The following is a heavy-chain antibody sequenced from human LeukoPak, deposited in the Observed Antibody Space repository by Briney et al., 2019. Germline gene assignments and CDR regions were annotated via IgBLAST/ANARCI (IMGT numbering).Heavy chain of an antibody. CDR1: GGTFSSYA. J-gene: IGHJ3*02. CDR3: ARDVRLPRRAFDI. Sequence: SVKVSCKASGGTFSSYAISWVRQAPGQGLEWMGGIIPIFGTANYAQKFQGRVTITADESTSTAYMELSSLRSEDTAVYYCARDVRLPRRAFDIWGQGTMVTVSS. D-gene: IGHD5-18*01. V-gene: IGHV1-69*01. CDR2: IIPIFGTA.